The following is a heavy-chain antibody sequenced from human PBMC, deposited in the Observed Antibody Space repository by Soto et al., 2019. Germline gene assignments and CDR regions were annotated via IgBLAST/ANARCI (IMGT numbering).Heavy chain of an antibody. CDR2: IGTAGDT. Sequence: GGSLRLSCAASGFTFSSYDMHWVRQATGKGLEWVSAIGTAGDTYYPGSVKGRFTISRENAKNSLYLQMNSLRAGDTAVYYCARGFYYYYMDVWGKGTTVTVSS. CDR3: ARGFYYYYMDV. J-gene: IGHJ6*03. CDR1: GFTFSSYD. V-gene: IGHV3-13*01.